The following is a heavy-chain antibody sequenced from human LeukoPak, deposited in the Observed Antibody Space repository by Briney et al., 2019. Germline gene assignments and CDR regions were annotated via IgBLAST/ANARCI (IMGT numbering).Heavy chain of an antibody. Sequence: GGSLLLSCAASGFTFSSYSMNWVRQAPGKGLEWVSSISSSSSYIYYADSVKGRFTISRDNAKNSLYLQMNSLRTEDTAVYYCAKGYSGLIMYALDVWGQGTRVTVSS. V-gene: IGHV3-21*04. CDR1: GFTFSSYS. D-gene: IGHD1-26*01. J-gene: IGHJ3*01. CDR3: AKGYSGLIMYALDV. CDR2: ISSSSSYI.